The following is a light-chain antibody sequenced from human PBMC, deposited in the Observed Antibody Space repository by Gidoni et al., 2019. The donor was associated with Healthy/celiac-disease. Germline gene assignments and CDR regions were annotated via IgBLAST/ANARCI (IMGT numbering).Light chain of an antibody. V-gene: IGKV1-8*01. CDR2: AAS. CDR3: QQYYSYPWT. CDR1: QGISRY. Sequence: STGDRVTITCRASQGISRYLAWYQQKPGKAPKLLIYAASTLQSGVPSRFSGSGSGTDFTLTISCLQSEDFATYYCQQYYSYPWTFGQGTKVEIK. J-gene: IGKJ1*01.